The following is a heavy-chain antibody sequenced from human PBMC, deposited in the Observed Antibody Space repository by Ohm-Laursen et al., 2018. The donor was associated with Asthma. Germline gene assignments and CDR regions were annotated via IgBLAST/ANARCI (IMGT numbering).Heavy chain of an antibody. V-gene: IGHV3-48*02. D-gene: IGHD6-13*01. CDR3: ASPDSSRWSFTLDY. Sequence: SLRLSCAASGFIFTSYGIHWVRQAPGKGLEWISYISSSSDTVYYADSVKGRFTVSRDNAKNSLYLQMTSLRDEDTAVYYCASPDSSRWSFTLDYWGQGSLVTVSS. CDR1: GFIFTSYG. CDR2: ISSSSDTV. J-gene: IGHJ4*02.